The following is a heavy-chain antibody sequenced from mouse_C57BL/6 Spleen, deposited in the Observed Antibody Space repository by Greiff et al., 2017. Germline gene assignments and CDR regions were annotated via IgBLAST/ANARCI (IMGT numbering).Heavy chain of an antibody. J-gene: IGHJ2*01. CDR3: TRRDYYGSHFDY. CDR2: IRNKANNHAT. Sequence: EVNVVESGGGLVQPGGSMKLSCAASGFTFSDAWMDWVRQSPEKGLEWVAEIRNKANNHATYYAESVKGSFTISRDDSKSSVYLQMNSLRAEDTGIYYCTRRDYYGSHFDYWGQGTTLTVSS. D-gene: IGHD1-1*01. V-gene: IGHV6-6*01. CDR1: GFTFSDAW.